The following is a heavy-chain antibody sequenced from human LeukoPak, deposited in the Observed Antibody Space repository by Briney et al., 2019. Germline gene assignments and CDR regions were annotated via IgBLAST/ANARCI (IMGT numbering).Heavy chain of an antibody. CDR1: GGSFSGYY. CDR3: ARGQGRDGYNGILDY. D-gene: IGHD5-24*01. V-gene: IGHV4-34*01. J-gene: IGHJ4*02. CDR2: INPSGTT. Sequence: PSETLSLTCAVYGGSFSGYYWTWIRQPPGKGLEWIGEINPSGTTNYSPSLKSRVTISVDRSKNQFSLKLRSVTAADTAAFYCARGQGRDGYNGILDYWGQGALVTVSS.